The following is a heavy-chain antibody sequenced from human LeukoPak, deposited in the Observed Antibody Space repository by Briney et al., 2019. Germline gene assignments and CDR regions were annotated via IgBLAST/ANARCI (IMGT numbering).Heavy chain of an antibody. D-gene: IGHD2/OR15-2a*01. J-gene: IGHJ4*02. V-gene: IGHV3-23*01. CDR3: AKRPMNTLITQGAYYFDY. CDR1: GFTFSSYS. CDR2: ISGSGGST. Sequence: PGGSLRLSCAASGFTFSSYSMNWVRQAPGKGLDWVSGISGSGGSTYYADSVKGRFTISRDNSKNTLYLQVNSLRAEDTAIYYCAKRPMNTLITQGAYYFDYWGQGTLVTVSS.